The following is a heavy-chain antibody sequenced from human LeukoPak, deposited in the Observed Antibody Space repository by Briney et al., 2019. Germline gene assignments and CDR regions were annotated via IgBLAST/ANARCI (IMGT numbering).Heavy chain of an antibody. Sequence: KTSETLSLTCTVSGGSISSYYWSWIRQPPGKGLEWIGYIYYSGSTNYNPSLKSRVTISVDTSKNQFSLKLSSVTAADTAVYYCARGYGSGSNWFDPWGQGTLVTVSS. D-gene: IGHD3-10*01. CDR2: IYYSGST. CDR3: ARGYGSGSNWFDP. V-gene: IGHV4-59*01. CDR1: GGSISSYY. J-gene: IGHJ5*02.